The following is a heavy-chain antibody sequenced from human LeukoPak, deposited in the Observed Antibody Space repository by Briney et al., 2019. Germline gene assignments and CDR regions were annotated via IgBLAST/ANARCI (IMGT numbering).Heavy chain of an antibody. J-gene: IGHJ4*02. D-gene: IGHD3-16*01. CDR2: IGGDGIA. Sequence: GGSLRLSCVASGLTFTDHPMNWVRQAPGKGLEWISYIGGDGIAFYADSVKGRFTASKDDARKSMYLQMNSLRVEDTAVYYCAKDRANWAIDDWGQGTQVTVSS. V-gene: IGHV3-69-1*01. CDR1: GLTFTDHP. CDR3: AKDRANWAIDD.